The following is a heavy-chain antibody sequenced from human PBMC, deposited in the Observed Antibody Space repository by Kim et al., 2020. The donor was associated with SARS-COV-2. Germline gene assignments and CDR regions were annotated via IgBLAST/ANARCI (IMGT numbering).Heavy chain of an antibody. CDR2: ISYDGSNK. CDR3: ARDAGEWIQLWLHVSGNWFDP. V-gene: IGHV3-30-3*01. CDR1: GFTFSSYA. J-gene: IGHJ5*02. D-gene: IGHD5-18*01. Sequence: GGSLRLSCAASGFTFSSYAMHWVRQAPGKGLEWVAVISYDGSNKYYADSVKGRFTISRDNSKNTLYLQMNSLRAEDTAVYYCARDAGEWIQLWLHVSGNWFDPWGQGTLVTVSS.